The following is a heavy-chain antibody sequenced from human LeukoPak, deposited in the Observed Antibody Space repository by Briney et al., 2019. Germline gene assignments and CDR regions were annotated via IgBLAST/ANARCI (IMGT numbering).Heavy chain of an antibody. CDR1: GFTFSSYW. V-gene: IGHV3-7*01. CDR2: MNEDGSAK. Sequence: QPGGSLRLSCAASGFTFSSYWMSWVRQAPGKGLEWVANMNEDGSAKHYVDSVKGRFTISRDNSKNTLYLQMNSLRAEDTAVYYCAKDYDSSGWAAFDIWGQGTMVTGSS. J-gene: IGHJ3*02. D-gene: IGHD3-22*01. CDR3: AKDYDSSGWAAFDI.